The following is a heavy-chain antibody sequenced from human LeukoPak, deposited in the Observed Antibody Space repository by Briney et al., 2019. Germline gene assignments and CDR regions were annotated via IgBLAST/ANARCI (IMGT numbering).Heavy chain of an antibody. D-gene: IGHD3-16*01. V-gene: IGHV3-66*01. CDR3: AGSYVIRSFDY. J-gene: IGHJ4*02. CDR2: IYSGGST. CDR1: GFTVSSNY. Sequence: HPGGSLRLSCAASGFTVSSNYMSWVRQAPGKGLEWVSVIYSGGSTYYADSVKGRFTISRDNSKNTLYLQMNSLRAEDTAVYYCAGSYVIRSFDYWGQGTLVTVSS.